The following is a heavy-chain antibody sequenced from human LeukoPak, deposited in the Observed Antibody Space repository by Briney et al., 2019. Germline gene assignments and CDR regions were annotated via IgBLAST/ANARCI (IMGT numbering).Heavy chain of an antibody. CDR1: GAAFSAYY. V-gene: IGHV4-34*01. D-gene: IGHD3-9*01. CDR2: INHSGST. Sequence: SETLSLTCGVYGAAFSAYYWTWIRQPPGKGLEWIGEINHSGSTSYNPSLSSRVTISGDKSKHQFSLKLTSMTAADTGVYYCAIADYDISTGFQKMLDYWGQGSLVVVSS. J-gene: IGHJ4*02. CDR3: AIADYDISTGFQKMLDY.